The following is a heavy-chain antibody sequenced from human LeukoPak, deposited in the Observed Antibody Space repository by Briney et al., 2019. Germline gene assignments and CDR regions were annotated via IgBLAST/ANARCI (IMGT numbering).Heavy chain of an antibody. Sequence: ASVKVSCKASGYTFSIYSVHWVRQAPGQGLEWVGTIDPHGGTTSFAQKFQGRVTLTRDMSTNTVPMELRSLRYEDTAVYFCAREGATREYTGDTWRYFFDFWGQGTLVTVSS. CDR1: GYTFSIYS. CDR3: AREGATREYTGDTWRYFFDF. V-gene: IGHV1-46*01. CDR2: IDPHGGTT. J-gene: IGHJ4*02. D-gene: IGHD4-17*01.